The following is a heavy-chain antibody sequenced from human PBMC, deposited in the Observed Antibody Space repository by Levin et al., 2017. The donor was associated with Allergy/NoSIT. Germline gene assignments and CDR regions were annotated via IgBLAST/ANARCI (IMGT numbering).Heavy chain of an antibody. J-gene: IGHJ3*02. Sequence: GGSLRLSCAASGFTFDDYAMHWVRQAPGKGLEWVSGISWNSGSIGYADSVKGRFTISRDNAKNSLYLQVNSLRTEDTALYYCARDNIGLPDAFDIWGQGTMVIVSS. V-gene: IGHV3-9*01. CDR3: ARDNIGLPDAFDI. CDR2: ISWNSGSI. D-gene: IGHD3-10*01. CDR1: GFTFDDYA.